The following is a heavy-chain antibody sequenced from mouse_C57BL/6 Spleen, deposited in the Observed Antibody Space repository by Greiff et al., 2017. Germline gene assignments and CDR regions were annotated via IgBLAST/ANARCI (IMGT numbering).Heavy chain of an antibody. V-gene: IGHV1-80*01. CDR1: GYAFSSYW. CDR2: IYPGDGDT. J-gene: IGHJ2*01. CDR3: AREGITTVVSDY. Sequence: VQLQQSGAELVKPGASVKISCKASGYAFSSYWMNWVKQRPGKGLAWIGQIYPGDGDTNYHGKFKGKATLTADKSSSTAYMQLSSLTSEDSAVYFCAREGITTVVSDYWGQGTTLTVSS. D-gene: IGHD1-1*01.